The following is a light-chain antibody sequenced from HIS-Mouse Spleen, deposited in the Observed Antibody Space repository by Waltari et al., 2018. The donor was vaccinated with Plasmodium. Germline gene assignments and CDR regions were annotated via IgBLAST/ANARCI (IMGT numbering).Light chain of an antibody. CDR2: KDS. J-gene: IGLJ2*01. Sequence: SYELTQPPSVSVSPGQTARITCSGDALPKHYAYWSQQKPGQAPVLVIYKDSERPSGIPERFSGSSSGTTVTLTISGVQAEDEADYYCQSADSSGTYRVFGGGTKLTVL. V-gene: IGLV3-25*03. CDR3: QSADSSGTYRV. CDR1: ALPKHY.